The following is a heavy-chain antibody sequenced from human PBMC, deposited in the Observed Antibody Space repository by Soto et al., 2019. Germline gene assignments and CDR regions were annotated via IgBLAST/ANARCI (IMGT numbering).Heavy chain of an antibody. D-gene: IGHD6-19*01. CDR3: ARHSAPRWLVPGQVEMATMRYNWFDP. J-gene: IGHJ5*02. Sequence: ETLSLTCTVSGGSISSSSYYWGWIRQPPGKGLEWIGSIYYSGSTYYNPSLKSRVTISVDTSKNQFSLKLSSVTAADTAVYYCARHSAPRWLVPGQVEMATMRYNWFDPWGQGTLVTVSS. CDR1: GGSISSSSYY. V-gene: IGHV4-39*01. CDR2: IYYSGST.